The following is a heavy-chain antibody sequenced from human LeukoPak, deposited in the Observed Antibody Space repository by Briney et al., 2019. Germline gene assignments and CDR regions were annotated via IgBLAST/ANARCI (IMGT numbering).Heavy chain of an antibody. D-gene: IGHD2-15*01. J-gene: IGHJ1*01. CDR2: IRYDGSNK. V-gene: IGHV3-30*02. CDR3: AKARYCSGGSCYSGTAYFQH. CDR1: GFTFSSYG. Sequence: GGSLRLSCAASGFTFSSYGMPWVRQAPGKGLEWVAFIRYDGSNKYYADSVKGRFTISGDNSKNTLYLQMNSLRAEDTAVYYCAKARYCSGGSCYSGTAYFQHWGQGTLVTVSS.